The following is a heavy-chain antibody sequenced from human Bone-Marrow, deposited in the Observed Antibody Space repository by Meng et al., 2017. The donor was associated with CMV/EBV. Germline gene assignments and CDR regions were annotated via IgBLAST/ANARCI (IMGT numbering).Heavy chain of an antibody. Sequence: GESLKISCAASGFTFSSYSMNWVRQAPGKGLEWVSSISSSSSYIYYADSVKGRFTISRDNAKNSLYLQMNSLRAEDTAVYYCALSSFAGIYYPPLVQGTLVTVSS. CDR2: ISSSSSYI. J-gene: IGHJ5*02. CDR1: GFTFSSYS. V-gene: IGHV3-21*01. CDR3: ALSSFAGIYYPP. D-gene: IGHD1-26*01.